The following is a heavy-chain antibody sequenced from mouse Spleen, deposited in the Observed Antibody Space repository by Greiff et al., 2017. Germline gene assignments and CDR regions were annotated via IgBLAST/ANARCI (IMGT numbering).Heavy chain of an antibody. CDR2: IDPETGGT. CDR3: TRWVAYFDY. CDR1: GYTFTDYE. V-gene: IGHV1-15*01. Sequence: VKLQESGAELVRPGASVTLSCKASGYTFTDYEMHWVKQTPVHGLEWIGAIDPETGGTAYNQKFKGKAILTADKSSSTAYMELRSLTSEDSAVYYCTRWVAYFDYWGQGTTLTVSS. J-gene: IGHJ2*01.